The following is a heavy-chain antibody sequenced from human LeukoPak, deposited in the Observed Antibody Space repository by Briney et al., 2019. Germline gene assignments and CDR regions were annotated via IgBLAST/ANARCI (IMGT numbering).Heavy chain of an antibody. CDR3: ARANFLYCSSTTCLFDY. CDR1: GYTFTSYY. J-gene: IGHJ4*02. CDR2: INPSGGST. Sequence: GASVKVSCKASGYTFTSYYMHWVRQAPGQGLEWMGIINPSGGSTSYAQKFQGRVTMTRDTSTSTVYMELSSLRSDDTAVYYCARANFLYCSSTTCLFDYWGQGTLVTVSS. D-gene: IGHD2-2*01. V-gene: IGHV1-46*01.